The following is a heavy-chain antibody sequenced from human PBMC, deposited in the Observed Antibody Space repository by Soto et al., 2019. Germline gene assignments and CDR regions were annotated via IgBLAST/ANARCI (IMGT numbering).Heavy chain of an antibody. CDR1: GGTFSSYA. V-gene: IGHV1-69*13. D-gene: IGHD3-10*01. Sequence: ASVKVSCKASGGTFSSYAISWVRQAPGQGLEWMGGIIPIFGTANYAQKFQGRVTITADESTSTAYMELSSLRSEDTAVYYCARGAMARGVTYGMDVWGQGTTVTVSS. CDR3: ARGAMARGVTYGMDV. CDR2: IIPIFGTA. J-gene: IGHJ6*02.